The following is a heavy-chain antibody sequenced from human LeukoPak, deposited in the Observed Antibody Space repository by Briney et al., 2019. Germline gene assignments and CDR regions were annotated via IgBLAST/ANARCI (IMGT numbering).Heavy chain of an antibody. CDR1: GFTFSSYE. CDR2: ISSSGSTI. V-gene: IGHV3-48*03. CDR3: ARVPGGFGEYYFDY. J-gene: IGHJ4*02. Sequence: PGGSLRLSCAASGFTFSSYEMNWVRQAPGKGLEWVSYISSSGSTIYYADSVKGRFTISRDNAKNSLYLQMNSLRAEDTAVYYCARVPGGFGEYYFDYWGQGTLVTVSS. D-gene: IGHD3-10*01.